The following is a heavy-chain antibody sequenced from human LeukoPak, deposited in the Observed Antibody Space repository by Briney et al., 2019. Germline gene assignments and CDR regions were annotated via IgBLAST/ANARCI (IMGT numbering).Heavy chain of an antibody. V-gene: IGHV1-8*03. CDR1: RYTLTSYD. D-gene: IGHD2-2*01. Sequence: AASVKVSCKASRYTLTSYDINWVPQATGQGLEWMGLMNANSGNTGYAQNFQGRVTITRNTSISTAYMELSRLRSEQTTVDYGARCGTLDIVVVPGGCQEYFDYWGQGTLVTVSS. CDR3: ARCGTLDIVVVPGGCQEYFDY. CDR2: MNANSGNT. J-gene: IGHJ4*02.